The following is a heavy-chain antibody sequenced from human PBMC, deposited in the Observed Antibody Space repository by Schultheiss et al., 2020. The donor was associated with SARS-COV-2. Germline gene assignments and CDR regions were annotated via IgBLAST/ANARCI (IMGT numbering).Heavy chain of an antibody. CDR1: GYTFTGYY. J-gene: IGHJ3*02. Sequence: SVKVSCKASGYTFTGYYMHWVRQAPGQGLEWMGWIIPIFGTANYAQKFQGRVTITADESTSTAYMELSSLRSEDTAVYYCARDLGPGIAVAGDAFDIWGQGTMVTVSS. CDR2: IIPIFGTA. V-gene: IGHV1-69*13. D-gene: IGHD6-19*01. CDR3: ARDLGPGIAVAGDAFDI.